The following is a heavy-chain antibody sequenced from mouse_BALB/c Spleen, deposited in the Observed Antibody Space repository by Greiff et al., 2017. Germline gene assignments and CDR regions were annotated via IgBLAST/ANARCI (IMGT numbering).Heavy chain of an antibody. CDR3: ARRPITTVVAPDAMDY. V-gene: IGHV1-80*01. D-gene: IGHD1-1*01. Sequence: QVQLQQSGAELVRPGSSVKISCKASGYAFSSYWMNWVKQRPGQGLEWIGQIYPGDGDTNYNGKLKGKATLTADKSSSTAYMQLSSLTSEDSAVYFCARRPITTVVAPDAMDYWGQGTSVTVSS. CDR2: IYPGDGDT. CDR1: GYAFSSYW. J-gene: IGHJ4*01.